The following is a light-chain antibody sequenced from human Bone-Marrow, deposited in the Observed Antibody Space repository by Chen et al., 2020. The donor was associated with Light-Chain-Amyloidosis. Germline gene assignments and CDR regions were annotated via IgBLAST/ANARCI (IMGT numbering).Light chain of an antibody. CDR1: DLPKKY. Sequence: SYELTQPPSVSVSPGQTARITCSGDDLPKKYAYWYQQKPGQAPVLVIHRDTERPSGISERFSGASSGTTATLTISGVQVEDEADYHCQSADSSGTYEVIFGGGTKLTVL. V-gene: IGLV3-25*03. CDR2: RDT. CDR3: QSADSSGTYEVI. J-gene: IGLJ2*01.